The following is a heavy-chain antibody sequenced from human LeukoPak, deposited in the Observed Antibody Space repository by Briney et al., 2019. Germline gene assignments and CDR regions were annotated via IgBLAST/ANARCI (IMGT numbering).Heavy chain of an antibody. V-gene: IGHV4-59*01. CDR3: AREGRWFYDSSGPEAGDAFDI. D-gene: IGHD3-22*01. Sequence: PSETLSLTCTVSGGSISTYYWSWIRQPPGKGLAWIGYVYYSGSTNYNPSLKSRVTISVDTSKNQFSLKLSSVTAADTAVYYCAREGRWFYDSSGPEAGDAFDIWGQGTMVTVSS. CDR1: GGSISTYY. J-gene: IGHJ3*02. CDR2: VYYSGST.